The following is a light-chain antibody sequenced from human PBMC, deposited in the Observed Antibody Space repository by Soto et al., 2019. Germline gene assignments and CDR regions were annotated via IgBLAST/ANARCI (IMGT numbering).Light chain of an antibody. V-gene: IGKV3-20*01. CDR2: DTS. CDR3: QQYGSSQFT. J-gene: IGKJ3*01. Sequence: EIVLMQSPGTLSLSPVEGATLSFIASQSVNSHYLAWYQQKPGQAPRVLIFDTSRRATGVPDRFSGSGSGTDFTLTISRLEPDDFAVYYCQQYGSSQFTFGPGTKVDIK. CDR1: QSVNSHY.